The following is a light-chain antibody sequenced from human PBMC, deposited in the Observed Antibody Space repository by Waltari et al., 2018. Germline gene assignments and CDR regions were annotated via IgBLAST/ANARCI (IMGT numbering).Light chain of an antibody. J-gene: IGLJ3*02. Sequence: QSALTQPASVSGSPGQSITISCTGTSSDIGAYNYVSWYQQHSGKAPKLIISGVSDRPSVVSNRFSASKSANTASLTISGLQAEDVADYYCGSFTNTNTWVFGGGTRVTVL. CDR3: GSFTNTNTWV. CDR2: GVS. V-gene: IGLV2-14*03. CDR1: SSDIGAYNY.